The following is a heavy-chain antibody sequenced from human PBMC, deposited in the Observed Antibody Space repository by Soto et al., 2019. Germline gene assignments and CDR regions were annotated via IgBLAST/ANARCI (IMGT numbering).Heavy chain of an antibody. Sequence: EVQLLESGGGLVQPGGSLRLSCAASGFTFNNYAMNWVRQAPGKGLEWLSAISGRGDSTYYADSVKGRFTISRDNSKNTLYLQMNSLRAEDTAVYYCARGLGVWFGEGYGMDVWGQGTTVTVSS. D-gene: IGHD3-10*01. J-gene: IGHJ6*02. V-gene: IGHV3-23*01. CDR1: GFTFNNYA. CDR2: ISGRGDST. CDR3: ARGLGVWFGEGYGMDV.